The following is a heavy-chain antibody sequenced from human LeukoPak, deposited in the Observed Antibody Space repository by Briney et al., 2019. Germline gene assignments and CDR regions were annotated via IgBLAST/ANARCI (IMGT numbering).Heavy chain of an antibody. Sequence: GGSLRLSCAASGFTFSSYGMHWVRQAPGKGLEWLAVISWDGSNKYYADSVKGGFTISRDNTKNTLYLQMNRLRPEDTAVYSCAKDRDSSGWRYFDYWGQGTLVTVSS. CDR3: AKDRDSSGWRYFDY. CDR2: ISWDGSNK. CDR1: GFTFSSYG. J-gene: IGHJ4*02. V-gene: IGHV3-30*18. D-gene: IGHD6-19*01.